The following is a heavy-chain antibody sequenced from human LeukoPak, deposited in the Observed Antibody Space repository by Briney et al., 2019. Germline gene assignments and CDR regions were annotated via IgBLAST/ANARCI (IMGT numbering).Heavy chain of an antibody. CDR3: ARDSSSWSYDC. J-gene: IGHJ4*02. Sequence: GASVKVSCKASGYTFTSYNMHWVRQAPGQGLEWVGIINPSGGSTSYAQKFQGRVTMTTDTPTSTVYMELSSLTSEDTAVYYCARDSSSWSYDCWGQGTLVSVSS. D-gene: IGHD6-13*01. CDR2: INPSGGST. CDR1: GYTFTSYN. V-gene: IGHV1-46*01.